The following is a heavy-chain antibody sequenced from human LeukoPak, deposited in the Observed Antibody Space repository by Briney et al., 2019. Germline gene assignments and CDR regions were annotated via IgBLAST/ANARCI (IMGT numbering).Heavy chain of an antibody. CDR3: ARGPWVSSNV. V-gene: IGHV3-66*01. D-gene: IGHD2-2*01. Sequence: GGSLRLSCAASGFTVSSDYMSWVRQAPGKGLAWVSVIYSGGNTDYADSVKGRFTISRDNSKNTLYFQMNSLRVEDTAVYYCARGPWVSSNVWGQGTTVTVSS. J-gene: IGHJ6*02. CDR1: GFTVSSDY. CDR2: IYSGGNT.